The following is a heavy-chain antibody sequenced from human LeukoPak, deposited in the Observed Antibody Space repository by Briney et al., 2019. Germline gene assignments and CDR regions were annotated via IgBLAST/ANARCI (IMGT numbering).Heavy chain of an antibody. V-gene: IGHV3-7*01. J-gene: IGHJ3*02. D-gene: IGHD6-19*01. CDR1: GFTFSSYW. CDR3: AVRAGYSSGWYRAFDI. Sequence: GGSLRLSCAASGFTFSSYWMSWVRQVPGKGLEWVANIKQDGSEKYYVDSVKGRFTISRDNAKNSLYMQMNSLRAEDTAVYYCAVRAGYSSGWYRAFDIWGQGTMVTVSS. CDR2: IKQDGSEK.